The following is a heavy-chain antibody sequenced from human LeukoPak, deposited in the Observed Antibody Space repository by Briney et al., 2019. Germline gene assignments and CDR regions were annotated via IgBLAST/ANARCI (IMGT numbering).Heavy chain of an antibody. V-gene: IGHV4-59*01. CDR3: ARVSSAPPLYYFDY. D-gene: IGHD3-3*01. J-gene: IGHJ4*02. CDR1: GGSISSYY. CDR2: IYYSGST. Sequence: SETLSLTCTVSGGSISSYYWSWIRQPPGKGLEWIGYIYYSGSTNYNPSLKSRVTISVDTSKNQFSLKLSSVTAADTAVYYCARVSSAPPLYYFDYWGQGTLVTVSS.